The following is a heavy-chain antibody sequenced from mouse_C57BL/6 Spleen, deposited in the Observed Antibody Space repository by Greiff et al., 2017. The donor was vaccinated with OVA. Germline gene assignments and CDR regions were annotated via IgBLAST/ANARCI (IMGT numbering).Heavy chain of an antibody. CDR3: TRAPYYDGSSYPFAY. CDR1: GYTFTDYE. Sequence: QLQQSGAELVRPGASVTLSCKASGYTFTDYEMHWVKQTPVHGLEWIGAIDPETGGTAYNQKFKGKAILTADKSSSTAYMELRSLTSEDSAVYYCTRAPYYDGSSYPFAYWGQGTLVTVSA. J-gene: IGHJ3*01. V-gene: IGHV1-15*01. CDR2: IDPETGGT. D-gene: IGHD1-1*01.